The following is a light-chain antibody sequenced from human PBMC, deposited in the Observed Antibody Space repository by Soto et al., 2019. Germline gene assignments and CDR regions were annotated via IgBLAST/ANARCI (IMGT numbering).Light chain of an antibody. J-gene: IGKJ1*01. V-gene: IGKV1-39*01. CDR3: QQSYRAPWT. Sequence: DIRMTQSPSSLSASVGDRVTITCRASQSIGRYLNWYQQIPGKAPKLLIYAASSLQSGVPSRFSGGGSGTDFTLTISSLQPEDIVSYYCQQSYRAPWTYGHGTKVEIK. CDR2: AAS. CDR1: QSIGRY.